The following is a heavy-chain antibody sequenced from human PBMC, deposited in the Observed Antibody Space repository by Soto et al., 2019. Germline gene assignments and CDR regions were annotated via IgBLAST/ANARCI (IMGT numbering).Heavy chain of an antibody. CDR1: GYGFTSYW. V-gene: IGHV5-51*01. CDR3: AGGGVRGVITRTRDYYGMDV. D-gene: IGHD3-10*01. Sequence: ESLKISCKGSGYGFTSYWIGWVRQMPGKGLEWMGIIYPGDSDTRYSPSFQGQVTISADKSISTAYLQWSSLKASDTAMYYCAGGGVRGVITRTRDYYGMDVWGQGTTVTVSS. CDR2: IYPGDSDT. J-gene: IGHJ6*02.